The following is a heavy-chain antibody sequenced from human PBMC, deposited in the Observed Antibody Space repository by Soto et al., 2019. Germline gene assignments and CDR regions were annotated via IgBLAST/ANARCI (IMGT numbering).Heavy chain of an antibody. J-gene: IGHJ5*02. Sequence: QVQLVESGGGVVQPGRSLRLSCAASGFTFSSYAMHWVRQAPGKGLEWVAVISFDGSNKYYADSVKDRFTISRDNSKNTLYVQMNSLRAEDTAVYYCGSDRRFGNGYNLGFDAWGQGTLVTVSS. CDR2: ISFDGSNK. CDR1: GFTFSSYA. V-gene: IGHV3-30-3*01. CDR3: GSDRRFGNGYNLGFDA. D-gene: IGHD5-12*01.